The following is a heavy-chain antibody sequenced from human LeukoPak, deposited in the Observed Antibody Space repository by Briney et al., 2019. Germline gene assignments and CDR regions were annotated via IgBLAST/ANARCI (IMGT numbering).Heavy chain of an antibody. J-gene: IGHJ6*02. D-gene: IGHD2-2*01. V-gene: IGHV3-11*01. CDR1: GFTFSDYY. CDR2: ISSSGSTI. CDR3: ARVPVVPADYYYYYGMDV. Sequence: GGSLRLSCAASGFTFSDYYMSWIRQAPGKGLEWVSYISSSGSTIYYADSVKGRFTISRDNAKNSLYLQMNSLRAEDTAVYYCARVPVVPADYYYYYGMDVWGQGTTVTVSS.